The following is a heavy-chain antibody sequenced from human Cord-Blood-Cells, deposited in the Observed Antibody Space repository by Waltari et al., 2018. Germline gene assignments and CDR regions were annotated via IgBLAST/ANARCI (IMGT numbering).Heavy chain of an antibody. CDR1: GYSFTSYW. Sequence: EVQLVQSGAEVKTPGESLKISCKGSGYSFTSYWNGWVRQMPGKGLEWMGIIYPGDSDTRYSPSFQGQVTISADKSISTAYLQWSSLKASDTAMYYCARREAAAGTFRYYYYGMDVWGQGTTVTVSS. V-gene: IGHV5-51*03. CDR3: ARREAAAGTFRYYYYGMDV. J-gene: IGHJ6*02. D-gene: IGHD6-13*01. CDR2: IYPGDSDT.